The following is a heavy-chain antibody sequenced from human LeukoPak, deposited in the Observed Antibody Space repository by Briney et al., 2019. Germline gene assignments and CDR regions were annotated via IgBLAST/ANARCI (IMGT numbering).Heavy chain of an antibody. J-gene: IGHJ4*02. CDR2: IKSKTDGGTT. CDR3: TTGRRSYRPWFDY. D-gene: IGHD1-26*01. Sequence: GGSLRLSCAASGFTFSNAWMSWVRQAPGKGLEWVGRIKSKTDGGTTDYAAPVKGRFTIPRDGSKNTLYLQMNSLKTEDTAVYYCTTGRRSYRPWFDYWGQGTLVTVSS. CDR1: GFTFSNAW. V-gene: IGHV3-15*01.